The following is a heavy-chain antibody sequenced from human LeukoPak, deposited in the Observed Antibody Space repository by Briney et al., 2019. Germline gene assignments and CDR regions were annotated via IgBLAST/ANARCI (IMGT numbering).Heavy chain of an antibody. CDR1: GFTFDDYA. CDR3: AKDMSSSSSSYFDY. J-gene: IGHJ4*02. CDR2: ISWDGGST. Sequence: PGGSLRLSCAASGFTFDDYAMHWVRQAPGKGLEWVSLISWDGGSTYYADSVKGRFTISRDNSKNSLCLQMNSLRAEDTALYYCAKDMSSSSSSYFDYWGQGTLVTVSS. V-gene: IGHV3-43D*03. D-gene: IGHD6-6*01.